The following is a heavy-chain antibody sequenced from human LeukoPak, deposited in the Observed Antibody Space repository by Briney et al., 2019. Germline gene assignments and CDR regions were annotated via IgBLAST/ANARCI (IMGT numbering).Heavy chain of an antibody. V-gene: IGHV3-23*01. CDR1: GFTFYDYG. CDR2: MSGSASST. J-gene: IGHJ4*02. CDR3: AKAHGRGYSGFDMIAYYDY. D-gene: IGHD5-12*01. Sequence: GGSLRLSCAASGFTFYDYGMTWVRQAPGKGLEWVSVMSGSASSTYYADSVKGRFTISRDNSKNTLYLEMNSLRAEDTAVYYCAKAHGRGYSGFDMIAYYDYWGQGTLVTVSS.